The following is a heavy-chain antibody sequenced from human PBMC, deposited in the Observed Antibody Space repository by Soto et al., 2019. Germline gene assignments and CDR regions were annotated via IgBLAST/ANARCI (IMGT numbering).Heavy chain of an antibody. CDR1: GGSISSSSYY. CDR2: IYYSGST. CDR3: ARIYDFWSGPAPTDFIDV. D-gene: IGHD3-3*01. Sequence: PSETLSLTCTVSGGSISSSSYYWGWIRQPPGKGLEWIGSIYYSGSTYYNPSLKSRVTISVDTSKNQFSLKLSSVTAADTAVYYCARIYDFWSGPAPTDFIDVWGQGTTVTVSS. V-gene: IGHV4-39*01. J-gene: IGHJ6*02.